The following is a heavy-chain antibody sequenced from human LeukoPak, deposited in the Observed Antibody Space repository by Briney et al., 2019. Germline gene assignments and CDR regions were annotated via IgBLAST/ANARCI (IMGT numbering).Heavy chain of an antibody. J-gene: IGHJ4*02. D-gene: IGHD4-17*01. CDR3: ARVPVLDYGADFDY. Sequence: GASVKVSCKASGYTFTNFYMHWVRQAPGQGLEWMGIINPSGGGTSYAQKFQGRVTMTRDTSTSTVYMELSSLRTEDTAVYYCARVPVLDYGADFDYWGQGTLVTVSS. CDR1: GYTFTNFY. V-gene: IGHV1-46*01. CDR2: INPSGGGT.